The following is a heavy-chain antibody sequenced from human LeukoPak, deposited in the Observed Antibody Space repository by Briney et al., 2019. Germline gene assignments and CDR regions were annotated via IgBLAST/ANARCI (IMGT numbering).Heavy chain of an antibody. V-gene: IGHV3-53*01. J-gene: IGHJ5*02. CDR2: IYSDNT. CDR3: ARGLRLLWFGELKS. CDR1: GFTVSSNS. D-gene: IGHD3-10*01. Sequence: PGGSLRLSCTVSGFTVSSNSMSWVRQAPGKGLEWVSFIYSDNTHYSDSVKGRFTISRDNSKNTLYLQMNSLRAEDTAVYYCARGLRLLWFGELKSWGQGTLVTVSS.